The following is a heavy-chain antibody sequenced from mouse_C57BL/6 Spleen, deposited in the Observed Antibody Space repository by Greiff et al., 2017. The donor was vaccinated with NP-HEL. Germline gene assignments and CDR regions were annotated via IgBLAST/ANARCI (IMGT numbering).Heavy chain of an antibody. Sequence: QVHVKQSGAELVKPGASVKISCKASGYAFSSYWMNWVKQRPGKGLEWIGQIYPGDGDTNYNGKFKGKATLTADKSSSTAYMQLSSLTSEDSAVYFCARWDYGSSYDNWGQGTTLTVSS. CDR2: IYPGDGDT. CDR1: GYAFSSYW. CDR3: ARWDYGSSYDN. V-gene: IGHV1-80*01. D-gene: IGHD1-1*01. J-gene: IGHJ2*01.